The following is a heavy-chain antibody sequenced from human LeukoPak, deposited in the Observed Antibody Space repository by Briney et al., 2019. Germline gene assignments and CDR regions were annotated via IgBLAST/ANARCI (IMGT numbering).Heavy chain of an antibody. Sequence: GGSLRLSCAASGFTFSSYAICWVRQAPGKGLEWVSAISGSGGSTYYADSVKGRFTISRDNSKNTLYLQMNSLRAEDTAVYYCASHPAVAGKYYFDYWGQGTLVTVSS. CDR3: ASHPAVAGKYYFDY. D-gene: IGHD6-19*01. CDR1: GFTFSSYA. J-gene: IGHJ4*02. V-gene: IGHV3-23*01. CDR2: ISGSGGST.